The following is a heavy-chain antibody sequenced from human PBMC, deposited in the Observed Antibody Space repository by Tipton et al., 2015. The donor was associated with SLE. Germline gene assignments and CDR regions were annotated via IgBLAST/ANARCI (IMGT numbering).Heavy chain of an antibody. Sequence: TLSLTCAVSGGSISSSNWWSWVRQPPGKGLEWIGEIYHSGSTNYNPSLKSRVTISVDKSKNQFSLKLSSVTAADTAVYYCARGGGSSSWYAEIDYWGQGTLVTVSS. D-gene: IGHD6-13*01. J-gene: IGHJ4*02. CDR2: IYHSGST. CDR3: ARGGGSSSWYAEIDY. CDR1: GGSISSSNW. V-gene: IGHV4-4*02.